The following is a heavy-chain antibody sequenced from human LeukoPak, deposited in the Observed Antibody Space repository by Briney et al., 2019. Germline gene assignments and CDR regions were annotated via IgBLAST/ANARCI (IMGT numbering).Heavy chain of an antibody. D-gene: IGHD3-3*01. CDR1: GFTFSSYS. J-gene: IGHJ6*02. Sequence: GGSLRLPCAASGFTFSSYSMNWVRQAPGKGLEWVSSISSSSSYIYYADSVKGRFTISRDNAKNSLYLQMNSLRAEDTAVYYCARDKNYDFWSGYYGGVDYYYYGMDVWGQGTTVTVSS. V-gene: IGHV3-21*01. CDR2: ISSSSSYI. CDR3: ARDKNYDFWSGYYGGVDYYYYGMDV.